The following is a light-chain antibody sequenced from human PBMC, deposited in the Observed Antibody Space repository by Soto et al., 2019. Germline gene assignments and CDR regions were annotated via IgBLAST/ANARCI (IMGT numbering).Light chain of an antibody. CDR3: ALYMGSGIWV. CDR2: SSN. Sequence: QAVVTQEPSFSVSPGGTVTLTCGLSSGSVSTNYYPSWYQQTPGQAPRTLMHSSNTRSSGVPDHFSGSILGNKAALTITGAQADDEADYYCALYMGSGIWVFGGGTKLTVL. CDR1: SGSVSTNYY. V-gene: IGLV8-61*01. J-gene: IGLJ3*02.